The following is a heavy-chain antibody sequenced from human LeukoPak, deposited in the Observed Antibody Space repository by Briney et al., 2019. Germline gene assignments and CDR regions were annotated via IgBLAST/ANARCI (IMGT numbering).Heavy chain of an antibody. CDR1: GFTFSSYA. J-gene: IGHJ6*02. D-gene: IGHD2-15*01. CDR2: ISYDGSNK. CDR3: ASSSGGSSDYYYGMDV. V-gene: IGHV3-30-3*01. Sequence: GGSLRLSCAASGFTFSSYAMHWVRRAPGKGLEWVAVISYDGSNKYYADSVKGRFTISRDNSKNTLYLQMNSLRAEDTAVYYCASSSGGSSDYYYGMDVWGQGTTVTVSS.